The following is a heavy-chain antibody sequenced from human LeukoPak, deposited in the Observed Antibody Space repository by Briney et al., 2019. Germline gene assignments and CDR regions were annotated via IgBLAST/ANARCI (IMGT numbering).Heavy chain of an antibody. CDR2: VSAYADNT. V-gene: IGHV1-18*01. CDR1: GYTFTSYG. D-gene: IGHD3-22*01. CDR3: ARGGRNYYDSSYH. Sequence: GASVKVSCKASGYTFTSYGISWVRQAPGQGLEWMGWVSAYADNTNYVQKFQGRVSMTRDTSISTAYMELSRLRSDDTAFYYCARGGRNYYDSSYHWGQGTLVTVSS. J-gene: IGHJ5*02.